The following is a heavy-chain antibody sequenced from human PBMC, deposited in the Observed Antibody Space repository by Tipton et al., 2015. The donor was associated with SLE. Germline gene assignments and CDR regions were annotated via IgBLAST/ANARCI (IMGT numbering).Heavy chain of an antibody. CDR3: ASAGGGDSNWFDP. CDR2: IYYSGNT. J-gene: IGHJ5*02. V-gene: IGHV4-31*03. D-gene: IGHD2-21*01. CDR1: GGSISSGGYY. Sequence: TLSLTCTVSGGSISSGGYYWTWIRQLPGKGLEWIGYIYYSGNTYYNPSLGSRLTISVDTSKDQFSLRLTSVTAADPAVYYCASAGGGDSNWFDPWGQATLVTVSS.